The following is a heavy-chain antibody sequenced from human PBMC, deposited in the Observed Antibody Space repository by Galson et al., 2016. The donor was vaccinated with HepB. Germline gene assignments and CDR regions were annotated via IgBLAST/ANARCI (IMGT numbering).Heavy chain of an antibody. Sequence: PLSLTCSVSGASIAGGNFYWNWIRQSAGKGLEWIGRVDSTGDTDHNPSFMSRFRFSVDTSKNLFSLRLTPLTAADTAVYFCARSRGYTPTRYNWFDPWGQGLLVTVSS. J-gene: IGHJ5*02. V-gene: IGHV4-61*02. D-gene: IGHD5-24*01. CDR1: GASIAGGNFY. CDR2: VDSTGDT. CDR3: ARSRGYTPTRYNWFDP.